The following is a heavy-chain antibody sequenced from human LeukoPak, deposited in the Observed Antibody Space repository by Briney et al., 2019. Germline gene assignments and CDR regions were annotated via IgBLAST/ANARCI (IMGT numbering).Heavy chain of an antibody. CDR2: IIPILGIA. CDR1: GGTFSSYA. Sequence: ASVKVSCKASGGTFSSYAMSWVRQAPGQGLEWMGRIIPILGIANYAQKFQGRVTITADKSTSTAYMELSSLRSEDTAVYYCARVVQWLVRDAFDIWGQGTMVTVSS. V-gene: IGHV1-69*04. CDR3: ARVVQWLVRDAFDI. J-gene: IGHJ3*02. D-gene: IGHD6-19*01.